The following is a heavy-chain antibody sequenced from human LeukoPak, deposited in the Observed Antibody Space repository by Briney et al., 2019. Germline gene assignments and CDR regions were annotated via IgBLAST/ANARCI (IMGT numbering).Heavy chain of an antibody. Sequence: SETLSLTCAVYGGSFSGYYRSWIRQPPGKGLEWIGEINHSGGTNSNPSLTSRVTISVDTSKNQFSLKLSSVTAADTAVYYCARLGHQGIWGQGTLVTVSS. CDR3: ARLGHQGI. J-gene: IGHJ4*02. CDR2: INHSGGT. CDR1: GGSFSGYY. V-gene: IGHV4-34*01.